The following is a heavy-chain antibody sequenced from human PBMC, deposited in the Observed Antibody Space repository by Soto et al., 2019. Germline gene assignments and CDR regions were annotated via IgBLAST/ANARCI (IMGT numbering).Heavy chain of an antibody. D-gene: IGHD2-2*01. CDR1: GYTFTSYG. CDR3: AREIPVVVPAVSGKWDWFDP. J-gene: IGHJ5*02. Sequence: QAQLVQSGAEVKEPGASVKVSCKASGYTFTSYGISWVRQAPGQGLEWMGWIRAYNGNTNYAQKLQGRVTMTTDTSTSTAYMELRSLRSDDTAVYHCAREIPVVVPAVSGKWDWFDPWGQGTLVTVSS. CDR2: IRAYNGNT. V-gene: IGHV1-18*01.